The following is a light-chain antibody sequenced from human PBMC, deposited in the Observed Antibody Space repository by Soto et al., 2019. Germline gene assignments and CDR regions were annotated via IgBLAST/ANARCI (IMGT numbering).Light chain of an antibody. CDR3: QSYDSSLSGFDV. J-gene: IGLJ1*01. CDR1: SSNIGADYD. V-gene: IGLV1-40*01. Sequence: QSVLTQPPSVSGAPGQRVTISCTGSSSNIGADYDVHWYQHLPGTAPKLLIYGNSNRPSGVPDRFSGSKSGTSASLAITGRQAEDEADYYCQSYDSSLSGFDVFGTGTKVTVL. CDR2: GNS.